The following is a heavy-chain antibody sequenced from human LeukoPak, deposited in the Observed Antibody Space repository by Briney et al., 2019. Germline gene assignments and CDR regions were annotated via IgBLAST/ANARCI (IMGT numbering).Heavy chain of an antibody. Sequence: PSETLSLTCAVYGGSFSGYYWSWIRQPPGKGLEWIGEINHSGSTNYNPSLKSRVTISVDTSKNQFSLNLNSVTAADTAVYYCARQSSGYYYGWFDPWGQGTLVTVSS. CDR2: INHSGST. CDR1: GGSFSGYY. D-gene: IGHD3-22*01. J-gene: IGHJ5*02. V-gene: IGHV4-34*01. CDR3: ARQSSGYYYGWFDP.